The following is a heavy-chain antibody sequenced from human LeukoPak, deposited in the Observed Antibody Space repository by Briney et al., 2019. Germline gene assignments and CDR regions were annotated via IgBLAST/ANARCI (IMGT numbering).Heavy chain of an antibody. J-gene: IGHJ3*02. CDR1: GYSFTSYW. CDR2: IYPGDSDA. V-gene: IGHV5-51*01. Sequence: GESLKISCKGSGYSFTSYWIGWVRQMPGKGLEWMGIIYPGDSDARYSPSFQGQVTISADKSISTAYLQWSSLKASDTAMYYCARPGYCSGGSCYSAAFDIWGQGTMVTVSS. CDR3: ARPGYCSGGSCYSAAFDI. D-gene: IGHD2-15*01.